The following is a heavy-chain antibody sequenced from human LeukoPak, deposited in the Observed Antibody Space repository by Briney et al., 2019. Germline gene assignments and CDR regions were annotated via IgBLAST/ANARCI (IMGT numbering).Heavy chain of an antibody. CDR2: ISYDGSNK. D-gene: IGHD4-17*01. V-gene: IGHV3-30-3*01. J-gene: IGHJ4*02. Sequence: GGSLRLSCAASGFTFSSYAMHWVRQAPGKGLEWVAVISYDGSNKYYADSVKGRFTISRDNAKNSLYLQMNSLRAEDTAVYYCARDQVNLDYGDYSCFDYWGQGTLVTVSS. CDR3: ARDQVNLDYGDYSCFDY. CDR1: GFTFSSYA.